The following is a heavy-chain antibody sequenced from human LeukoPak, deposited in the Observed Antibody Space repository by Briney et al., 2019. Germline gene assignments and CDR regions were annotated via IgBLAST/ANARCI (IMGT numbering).Heavy chain of an antibody. V-gene: IGHV3-53*01. CDR1: GFTVSSNY. CDR3: ARDKVDYYDSSGYWYFDY. J-gene: IGHJ4*02. CDR2: IYSGGST. Sequence: GGSLRLSCAASGFTVSSNYMSWVCQAPGKGLEWVSVIYSGGSTYYADSVKGRFTISRDNSKNTLYLQMSSLRAEDTAVYYCARDKVDYYDSSGYWYFDYWGQGTLVTVSS. D-gene: IGHD3-22*01.